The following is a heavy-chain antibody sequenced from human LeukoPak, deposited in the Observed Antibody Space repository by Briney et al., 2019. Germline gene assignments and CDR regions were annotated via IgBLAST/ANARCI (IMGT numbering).Heavy chain of an antibody. CDR2: IKSKTDDGTT. J-gene: IGHJ4*02. V-gene: IGHV3-15*01. D-gene: IGHD2-21*02. CDR1: GFTFTNAW. CDR3: AKYAYCGGDCYSAFDY. Sequence: PGGSLRLSCAASGFTFTNAWMSWVRQAPGKGLEWVGRIKSKTDDGTTDLAAPVKGRFIISRDDSKNTLYLQMNSLKIEDTAVYYCAKYAYCGGDCYSAFDYWGQGTLVTVSS.